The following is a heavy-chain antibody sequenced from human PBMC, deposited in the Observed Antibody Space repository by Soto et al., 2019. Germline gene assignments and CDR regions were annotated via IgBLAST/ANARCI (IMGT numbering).Heavy chain of an antibody. J-gene: IGHJ3*02. D-gene: IGHD3-16*01. Sequence: PSESLSVTCTVSGDSIFSHYWGWIRQPPGKGLEYIGYIYYSGSTNYNPSLKSRVTISVDMSREQFSLKLTSVTAADTAVYYCARGPNLGGSTCDSWGQGTTVSVSS. CDR1: GDSIFSHY. V-gene: IGHV4-59*11. CDR3: ARGPNLGGSTCDS. CDR2: IYYSGST.